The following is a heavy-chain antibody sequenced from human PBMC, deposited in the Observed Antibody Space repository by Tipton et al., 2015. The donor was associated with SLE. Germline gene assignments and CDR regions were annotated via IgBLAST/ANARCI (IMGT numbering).Heavy chain of an antibody. D-gene: IGHD2-2*01. V-gene: IGHV4-34*01. CDR1: GGSFSGYY. CDR2: INHSGST. Sequence: GLVKPSETLSLTCAVYGGSFSGYYWSWIRQPPGKGLEWIGEINHSGSTNYNPSLKSRVTISVDTSKNQFSLKLSSVTAADTAVYYCARDRYCSSTSCYWFDPWGQGTLVTVSS. CDR3: ARDRYCSSTSCYWFDP. J-gene: IGHJ5*02.